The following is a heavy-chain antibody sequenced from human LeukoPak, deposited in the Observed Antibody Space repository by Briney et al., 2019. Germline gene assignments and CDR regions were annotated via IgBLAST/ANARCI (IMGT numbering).Heavy chain of an antibody. D-gene: IGHD6-19*01. V-gene: IGHV3-23*01. CDR2: ISGSGGST. J-gene: IGHJ4*02. CDR3: AKAALPGIAVAGTKGEDY. CDR1: GFTFSSYA. Sequence: TGGSLRLSCAASGFTFSSYAMSWVRQAPGKGLEWVSAISGSGGSTYYADSVKGRFTISRDNSKNTLYLQMNSLRAEDTAVYYCAKAALPGIAVAGTKGEDYWGQGTLVTVSS.